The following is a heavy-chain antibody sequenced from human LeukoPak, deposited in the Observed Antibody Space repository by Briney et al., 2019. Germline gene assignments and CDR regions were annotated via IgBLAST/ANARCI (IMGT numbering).Heavy chain of an antibody. D-gene: IGHD3-16*01. CDR3: ARGDPWGSGDHYFDY. Sequence: SETLSLTCTVSGGSISRDYWSWIRQPPGKGLEWIGYIYYTGSTNYNPSLNSRVTISLETSKNQFSLNLSSVTAADTAVYYCARGDPWGSGDHYFDYWGQGSLVTVSS. CDR1: GGSISRDY. V-gene: IGHV4-59*01. J-gene: IGHJ4*02. CDR2: IYYTGST.